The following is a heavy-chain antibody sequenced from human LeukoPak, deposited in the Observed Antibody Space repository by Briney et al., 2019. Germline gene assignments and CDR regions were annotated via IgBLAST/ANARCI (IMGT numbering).Heavy chain of an antibody. J-gene: IGHJ4*02. Sequence: ASVKVSCKASGYTLTSYYMHWVRQAPGQGLEWMGIINPSGGSTSYSQKFQGRVTVTRDTSSSTLYMKLSSLRSEDTAVYYCASGAGGGTFSVGYWGQGTHLTVSS. CDR2: INPSGGST. CDR1: GYTLTSYY. V-gene: IGHV1-46*01. CDR3: ASGAGGGTFSVGY. D-gene: IGHD6-13*01.